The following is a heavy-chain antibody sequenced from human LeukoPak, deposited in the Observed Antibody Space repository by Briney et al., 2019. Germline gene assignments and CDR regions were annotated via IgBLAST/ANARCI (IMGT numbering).Heavy chain of an antibody. V-gene: IGHV3-66*04. CDR1: GFTVRSNY. CDR2: IYSGGST. Sequence: GGSLRLSCAASGFTVRSNYMSWVRQAPGKGLEWVSVIYSGGSTYYADSVKGRFTISRDNSKNTLYLQMNSLRAEDTAVYYCARQIGGGWSFDYWGQGTLVTVSS. J-gene: IGHJ4*02. D-gene: IGHD6-19*01. CDR3: ARQIGGGWSFDY.